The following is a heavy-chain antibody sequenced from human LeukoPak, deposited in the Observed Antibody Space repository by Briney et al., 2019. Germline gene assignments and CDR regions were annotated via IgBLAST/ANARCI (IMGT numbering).Heavy chain of an antibody. V-gene: IGHV4-59*08. CDR3: ARLDTAMVNFDY. CDR1: GGSISSYY. CDR2: IYYSGST. D-gene: IGHD5-18*01. Sequence: PSETLSLTCTVSGGSISSYYWSWIQQPPGKGLEWIGYIYYSGSTNYNPSLKSRVTISVDTSKNQFSLKLSSVTAADTAVYYCARLDTAMVNFDYWGQGTLVTVSS. J-gene: IGHJ4*02.